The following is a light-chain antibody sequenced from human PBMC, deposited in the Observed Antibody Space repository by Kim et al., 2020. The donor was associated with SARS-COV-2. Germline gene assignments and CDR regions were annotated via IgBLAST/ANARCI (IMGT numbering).Light chain of an antibody. CDR3: MQALQTPRT. CDR1: QSLLHSNGYNY. CDR2: LGS. J-gene: IGKJ2*01. Sequence: EPASISCRSSQSLLHSNGYNYLDWYLQKPGQSPQLLIYLGSNRASGVPDRFSGSGSGTDFTLKISRVEAEDVGVYYWMQALQTPRTFGQGTKLEI. V-gene: IGKV2-28*01.